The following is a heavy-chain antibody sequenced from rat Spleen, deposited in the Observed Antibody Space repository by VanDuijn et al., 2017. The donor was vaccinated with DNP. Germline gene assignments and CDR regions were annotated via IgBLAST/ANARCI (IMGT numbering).Heavy chain of an antibody. CDR3: ARDLLRWRRGFAY. Sequence: QVQLKESGPGLVQPSETLSLTCTVSGFSLTSYSISWVRQPSGQGPEWMGVIWNSGGTRYDSTLKSRLTITKDTSKSQVFLKMNSLQTEDTATYYCARDLLRWRRGFAYWGQGTLVTVSS. V-gene: IGHV2-41*01. D-gene: IGHD1-11*01. CDR2: IWNSGGT. J-gene: IGHJ3*01. CDR1: GFSLTSYS.